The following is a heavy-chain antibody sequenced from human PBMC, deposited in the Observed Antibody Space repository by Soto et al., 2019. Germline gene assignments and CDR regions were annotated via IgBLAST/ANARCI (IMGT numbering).Heavy chain of an antibody. V-gene: IGHV3-30*18. Sequence: QVQLVESGGGVVQPGRSLRLSCAASGFTFSTYGMHWVRQAPGKGLEWVAVISYDGVNKYYADSVKCRFTISRDNSKNTLYLQMNSLRAEDTAVYYCAKSVYNWNDGFFDYWGQGTLVTVSS. CDR3: AKSVYNWNDGFFDY. J-gene: IGHJ4*02. CDR2: ISYDGVNK. D-gene: IGHD1-1*01. CDR1: GFTFSTYG.